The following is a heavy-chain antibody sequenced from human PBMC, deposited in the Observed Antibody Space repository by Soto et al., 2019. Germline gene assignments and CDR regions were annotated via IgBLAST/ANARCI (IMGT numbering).Heavy chain of an antibody. CDR1: GGTFSSFT. V-gene: IGHV1-69*01. CDR2: IIPIYGTA. D-gene: IGHD1-26*01. J-gene: IGHJ6*02. Sequence: KVSCKASGGTFSSFTISWVRQAPGQGLEWMGGIIPIYGTANYAQKFQGGVTITADASTRTAYMELSSLRSEDKAVYYCAQARRAEWESNYNWAMDVWGHGTT. CDR3: AQARRAEWESNYNWAMDV.